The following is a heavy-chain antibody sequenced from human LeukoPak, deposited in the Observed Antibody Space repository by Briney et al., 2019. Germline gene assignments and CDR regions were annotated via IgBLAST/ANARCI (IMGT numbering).Heavy chain of an antibody. CDR2: IIPIFGTA. D-gene: IGHD3-22*01. V-gene: IGHV1-69*13. J-gene: IGHJ4*02. CDR3: AREGASYYDSSGSLDY. Sequence: ASVKVSCKASEGTFSSYAISWVRQAPGQGLEWMGGIIPIFGTANYAQKFQGRVTITADESTSTAYMELSSLRSEDTAVYYCAREGASYYDSSGSLDYWGQGTLVTVSS. CDR1: EGTFSSYA.